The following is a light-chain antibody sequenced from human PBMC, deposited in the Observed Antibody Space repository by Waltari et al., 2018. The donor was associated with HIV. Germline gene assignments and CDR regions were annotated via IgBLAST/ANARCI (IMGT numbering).Light chain of an antibody. J-gene: IGLJ3*02. CDR2: SSN. Sequence: QSMLTQPPSASGTPGQRVTIPCSGSSSTLGRNTVNWYQQLPGTAPKLLIYSSNHRPSGVPDRFSGSKSGTSASLAISGLQSEDEADYYCATWDDSLNGRVFGGGTKLTVL. V-gene: IGLV1-44*01. CDR1: SSTLGRNT. CDR3: ATWDDSLNGRV.